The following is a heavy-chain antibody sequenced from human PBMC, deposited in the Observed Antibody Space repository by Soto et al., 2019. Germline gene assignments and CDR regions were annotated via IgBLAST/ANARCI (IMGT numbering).Heavy chain of an antibody. D-gene: IGHD3-22*01. V-gene: IGHV3-23*01. CDR1: GFTFSSYA. Sequence: GGSLRLSCAASGFTFSSYAMSWVRQAPGKGLEWVSAISGSGGSTYYADSVKGRFTISRDNSKNTLYLQMNILRAEDMAVYYCAKTRGIVVVRSDYWGQGTLVTVSS. CDR2: ISGSGGST. J-gene: IGHJ4*02. CDR3: AKTRGIVVVRSDY.